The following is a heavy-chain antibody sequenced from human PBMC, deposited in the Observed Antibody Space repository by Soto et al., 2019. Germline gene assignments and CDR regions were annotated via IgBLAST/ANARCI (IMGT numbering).Heavy chain of an antibody. CDR1: GFTFSGYS. V-gene: IGHV3-21*02. CDR3: VRDPGGSTLKGAFAY. D-gene: IGHD3-16*01. CDR2: INSGSRYI. Sequence: EVQLVESGGGLVRPGGSLRLSCTDSGFTFSGYSMNWVRQAPGKGLEWVSSINSGSRYIYYADSVRGRVTISRDNEKKTLYLQMSSLRVEVTAVYYCVRDPGGSTLKGAFAYWGQGTLVTVSS. J-gene: IGHJ4*02.